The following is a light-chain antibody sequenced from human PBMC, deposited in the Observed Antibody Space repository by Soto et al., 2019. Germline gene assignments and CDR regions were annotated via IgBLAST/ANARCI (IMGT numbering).Light chain of an antibody. Sequence: DIQLTQSPSFLSASVGDRVTITCRASQGLSSDLAWYQQKPGKAPKLLIYAASTLQSGVPSRFSGSGSGTEFTLTISSLLPEDFATYYCQQLNSYPITFGQGTRLEIK. J-gene: IGKJ5*01. V-gene: IGKV1-9*01. CDR1: QGLSSD. CDR3: QQLNSYPIT. CDR2: AAS.